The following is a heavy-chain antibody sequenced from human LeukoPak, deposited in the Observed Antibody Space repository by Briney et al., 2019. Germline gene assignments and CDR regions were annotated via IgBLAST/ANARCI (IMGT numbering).Heavy chain of an antibody. CDR3: ARGGDYGSP. Sequence: PGGSLRLSCAASGFTFSSYWMSWVRQAPGKGLEWVANIKQDGSEKYYVDSVKGRFTISRDNTRTSLYLQMNSLRPEDTALYYCARGGDYGSPWGQGTLVTVSS. CDR2: IKQDGSEK. D-gene: IGHD3-10*01. V-gene: IGHV3-7*01. CDR1: GFTFSSYW. J-gene: IGHJ5*02.